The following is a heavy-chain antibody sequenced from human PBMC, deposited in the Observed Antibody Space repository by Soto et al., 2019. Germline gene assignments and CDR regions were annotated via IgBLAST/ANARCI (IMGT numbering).Heavy chain of an antibody. CDR2: IIPIFGTA. Sequence: GASVKVSCKASGGTFSGYAISWVRQAPGQGLEWMGGIIPIFGTANYAQKFQGRVTITADESTSTAYMELSSLRSEDTAVYYCATLSAINRNLYYYGMDVWGQGTTVTVSS. D-gene: IGHD3-9*01. V-gene: IGHV1-69*13. J-gene: IGHJ6*02. CDR3: ATLSAINRNLYYYGMDV. CDR1: GGTFSGYA.